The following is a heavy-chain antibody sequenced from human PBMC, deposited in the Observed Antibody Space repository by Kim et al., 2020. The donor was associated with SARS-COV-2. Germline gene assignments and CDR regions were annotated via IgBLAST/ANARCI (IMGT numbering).Heavy chain of an antibody. Sequence: SETLSLTCAVYGGSFSGYYWSWIRQPPGKGLEWIGEINHSGSTNYNPSLKSRVTISVDTSKNQFSLKLSSVTAADTAVYYCAPIYGSGSSGGMDVWGQGTTVTVSS. D-gene: IGHD3-10*01. CDR1: GGSFSGYY. CDR3: APIYGSGSSGGMDV. CDR2: INHSGST. J-gene: IGHJ6*02. V-gene: IGHV4-34*01.